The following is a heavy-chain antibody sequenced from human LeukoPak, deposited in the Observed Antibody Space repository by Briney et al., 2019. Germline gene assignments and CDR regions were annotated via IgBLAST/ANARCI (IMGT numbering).Heavy chain of an antibody. J-gene: IGHJ5*02. CDR2: ISGSSAAI. D-gene: IGHD3-22*01. CDR1: GFTVSSNY. V-gene: IGHV3-48*01. Sequence: GGSLRLSCAASGFTVSSNYMSWVRQALGKGLEWVSYISGSSAAIYYADSVKGRFTISRDNARNSLYLQMSSLRAEDTAVYYCARSRTYYYDTNWFDPRGQGTLVTVSS. CDR3: ARSRTYYYDTNWFDP.